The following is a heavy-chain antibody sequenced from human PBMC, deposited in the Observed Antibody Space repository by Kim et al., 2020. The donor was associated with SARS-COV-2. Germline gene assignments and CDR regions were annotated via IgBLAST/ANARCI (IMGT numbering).Heavy chain of an antibody. V-gene: IGHV3-30*04. CDR3: ARDRKVRGVIPNWYFDL. D-gene: IGHD3-10*01. CDR2: ISYDGSNK. CDR1: GFTFSSYA. Sequence: GGSLRLSCAASGFTFSSYAMHWVRQAPGKGLEWVAVISYDGSNKYYADSVKGRFTISRDNSKNTLYLQMNSLRAEDTAVYYCARDRKVRGVIPNWYFDLWGRGTLVTVSS. J-gene: IGHJ2*01.